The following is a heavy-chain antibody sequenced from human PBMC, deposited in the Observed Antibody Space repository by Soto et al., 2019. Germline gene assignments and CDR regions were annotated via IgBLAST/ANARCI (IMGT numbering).Heavy chain of an antibody. Sequence: GGSLRLSCAASGFTISNYAMGWVRQAPGKGLEWVSSLSGSGDNTYYADSVKGRVTISRDNSRDNSKNTLYLQMNSLRAEDTAVYYCAGESNAHFDYWGQGTMVTVSS. D-gene: IGHD7-27*01. CDR1: GFTISNYA. V-gene: IGHV3-23*01. CDR3: AGESNAHFDY. CDR2: LSGSGDNT. J-gene: IGHJ4*02.